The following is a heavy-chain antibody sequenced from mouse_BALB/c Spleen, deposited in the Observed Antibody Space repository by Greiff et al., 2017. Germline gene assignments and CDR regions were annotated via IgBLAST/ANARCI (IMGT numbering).Heavy chain of an antibody. CDR3: ARGQNYYGSSYFDY. CDR1: GFNIKDTY. CDR2: IDPANGNT. J-gene: IGHJ2*01. Sequence: VQLQQSGAELVKPGASVKLSCTASGFNIKDTYMHWVKQRPEQGLEWIGRIDPANGNTKYDQKFQGKATITADTSSNTAYLQLSSLTSEDTAVYYCARGQNYYGSSYFDYWGQGTTLTVSS. V-gene: IGHV14-3*02. D-gene: IGHD1-1*01.